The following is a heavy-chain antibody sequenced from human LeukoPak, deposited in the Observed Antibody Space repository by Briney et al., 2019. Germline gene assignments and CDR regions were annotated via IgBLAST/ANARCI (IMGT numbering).Heavy chain of an antibody. V-gene: IGHV4-34*01. CDR2: INHSGST. CDR1: GASFSGYY. Sequence: PSETLSLTCAVYGASFSGYYWSWIRQPPGKGLEWIGEINHSGSTNYNPSLKSRVTISVDTSKNQFSLKLSSVTAADTAVYYCARGPDYGGNSDDYWGQGTLVTVSS. J-gene: IGHJ4*02. D-gene: IGHD4-23*01. CDR3: ARGPDYGGNSDDY.